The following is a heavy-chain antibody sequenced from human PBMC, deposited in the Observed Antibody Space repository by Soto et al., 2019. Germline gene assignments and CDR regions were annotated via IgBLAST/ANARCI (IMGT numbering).Heavy chain of an antibody. V-gene: IGHV4-34*01. D-gene: IGHD2-2*02. CDR3: ARVRRGYCSSTSCYMGLKHDAFDI. J-gene: IGHJ3*02. CDR1: GGSFSGYY. Sequence: QVQLQQWGAGLLKPSETLSLTCAVYGGSFSGYYWSWIRQPPGKGLEWIGEINHSGSTNYNPSLKSRVTISVDTSKNQFSLKLSSVTAADTAVYYCARVRRGYCSSTSCYMGLKHDAFDIWGQGTMVTVSS. CDR2: INHSGST.